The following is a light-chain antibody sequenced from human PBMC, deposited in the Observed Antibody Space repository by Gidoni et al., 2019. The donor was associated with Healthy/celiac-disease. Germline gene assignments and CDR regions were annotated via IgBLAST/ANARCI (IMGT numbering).Light chain of an antibody. V-gene: IGKV1-33*01. CDR3: QQYDNLPLT. Sequence: DIQMTPSPSSLSASVGDRVTITCQASQDISNYLNWYQQKPGKAPKLLIYDASNLETGVPSRFSGSGSGTDFTFTISSLQAEDIATYYCQQYDNLPLTFGGGTKVEIK. CDR1: QDISNY. CDR2: DAS. J-gene: IGKJ4*01.